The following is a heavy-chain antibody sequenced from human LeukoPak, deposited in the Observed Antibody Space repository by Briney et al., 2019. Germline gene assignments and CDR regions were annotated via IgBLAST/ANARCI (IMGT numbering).Heavy chain of an antibody. Sequence: PGGSLRLSRVASGFNFDYSWMTWVRQAPGKGLEWVSYISSSGSTIYYADSVKGRFTISRDNAKNSLYLQMNSLRAEDTAVYYCAELGITMIGGVWGKGTTVTISS. CDR1: GFNFDYSW. D-gene: IGHD3-10*02. CDR2: ISSSGSTI. V-gene: IGHV3-48*04. CDR3: AELGITMIGGV. J-gene: IGHJ6*04.